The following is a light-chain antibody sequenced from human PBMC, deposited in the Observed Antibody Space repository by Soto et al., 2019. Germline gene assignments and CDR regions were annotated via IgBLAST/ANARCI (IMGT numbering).Light chain of an antibody. J-gene: IGKJ1*01. CDR1: QSISSY. CDR3: QQSYSTPRT. V-gene: IGKV1-39*01. Sequence: DIQMTQSPPSLSASVGDRVTITCRASQSISSYLNWYQQKPGEAPKLLIHAASSLQSGVPSRFSGSGSGTGFTLTISSLQPEDFATYYCQQSYSTPRTFGQGTKVEIK. CDR2: AAS.